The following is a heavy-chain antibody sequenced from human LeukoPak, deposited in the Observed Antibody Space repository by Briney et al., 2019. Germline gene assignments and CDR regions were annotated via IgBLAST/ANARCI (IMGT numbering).Heavy chain of an antibody. CDR3: ARPDDFWSGYSPFDY. Sequence: SETLSLTCTVSGGSISSSSYYWSWIRQPPGKGLEWIGYIYYSGSTYYNPSLKSRVTISVDTSKNQFSLKLSSVTAADTAVYYCARPDDFWSGYSPFDYWGPGTLVTVSS. D-gene: IGHD3-3*01. CDR2: IYYSGST. J-gene: IGHJ4*02. V-gene: IGHV4-30-4*08. CDR1: GGSISSSSYY.